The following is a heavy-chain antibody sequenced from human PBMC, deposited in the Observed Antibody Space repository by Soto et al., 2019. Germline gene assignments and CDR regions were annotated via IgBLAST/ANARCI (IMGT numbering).Heavy chain of an antibody. V-gene: IGHV3-48*02. J-gene: IGHJ6*02. D-gene: IGHD2-15*01. CDR3: VRESLTVTPRVGFCYGMDV. CDR2: IRSTSTSI. CDR1: GFTFNDYN. Sequence: RLSCAASGFTFNDYNMNWVRQAPGKGLEWVAYIRSTSTSIHYADSVRGRFTISRDSAKNSLYLQMNSLRDEDTAVYYCVRESLTVTPRVGFCYGMDVWGQGTTVTVSS.